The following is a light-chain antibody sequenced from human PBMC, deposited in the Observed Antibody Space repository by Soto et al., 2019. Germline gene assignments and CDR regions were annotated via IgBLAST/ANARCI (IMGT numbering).Light chain of an antibody. J-gene: IGKJ4*01. CDR3: QQRSNWLT. CDR1: QSVSNDF. Sequence: EIVLTQSPGILSLTPGERATLSCRSSQSVSNDFLAWYQQKPGQAPRLLIYDASNRATGIPARFSGSGSGTDFTLTISSLEHEDFAVYYCQQRSNWLTFGGGTKVDI. V-gene: IGKV3-11*01. CDR2: DAS.